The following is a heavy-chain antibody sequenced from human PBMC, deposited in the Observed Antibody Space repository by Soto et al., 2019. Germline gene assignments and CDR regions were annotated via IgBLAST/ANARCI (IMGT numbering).Heavy chain of an antibody. Sequence: PSETLSLTCTVSGGSISSYYWIWIRQPPGKGLEWIGYIYYSGSTNYNPSLKSRVTISVDTSKNQFSLKLSSVTAADTAVYYCATDVSRSRYDFWSGYIVWGKGTTVTVSS. J-gene: IGHJ6*04. CDR3: ATDVSRSRYDFWSGYIV. V-gene: IGHV4-59*08. CDR2: IYYSGST. CDR1: GGSISSYY. D-gene: IGHD3-3*01.